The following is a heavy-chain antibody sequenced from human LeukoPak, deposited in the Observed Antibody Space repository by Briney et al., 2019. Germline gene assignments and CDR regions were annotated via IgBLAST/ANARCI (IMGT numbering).Heavy chain of an antibody. Sequence: SETLSLTCTVSGGSISSYYWSWIRQPPGKGLEWIGYIYYSGSTNYNPSLKSRVTISVDTSKNQFSLKLSSVTAADTAVYYCARLIGYCSVYSCPGWGSWGQGTLVTVSS. CDR2: IYYSGST. V-gene: IGHV4-59*08. J-gene: IGHJ5*02. D-gene: IGHD2-15*01. CDR3: ARLIGYCSVYSCPGWGS. CDR1: GGSISSYY.